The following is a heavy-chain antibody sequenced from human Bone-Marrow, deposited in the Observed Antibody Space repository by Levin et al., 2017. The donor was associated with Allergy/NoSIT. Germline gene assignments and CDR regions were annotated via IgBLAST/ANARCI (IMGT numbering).Heavy chain of an antibody. Sequence: ETLSLTCAASGFTFSAYSMTWVRQAPGKGLEWISYISSGRPIHYADSVKGRSTISRDNAKNSVDLQMHNLRAEDTAVYYCARVSYDSGSFFGLDQWGQGTLVTVSS. CDR3: ARVSYDSGSFFGLDQ. CDR1: GFTFSAYS. CDR2: ISSGRPI. J-gene: IGHJ4*02. D-gene: IGHD3-10*01. V-gene: IGHV3-48*01.